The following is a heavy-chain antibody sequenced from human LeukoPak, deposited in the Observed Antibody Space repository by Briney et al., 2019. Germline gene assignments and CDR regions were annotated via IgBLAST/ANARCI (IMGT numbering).Heavy chain of an antibody. V-gene: IGHV3-23*01. Sequence: GGSLRLSCAASGFTFSSYGMSWVRQAPGKGLEWVSAISGSGGSTYYADSVKGRFTISRDNSKNTLYLQMNSLRAEDTAVYYCAKDLSGGSCYDYWGQGTLVTVSS. CDR2: ISGSGGST. D-gene: IGHD2-15*01. J-gene: IGHJ4*02. CDR1: GFTFSSYG. CDR3: AKDLSGGSCYDY.